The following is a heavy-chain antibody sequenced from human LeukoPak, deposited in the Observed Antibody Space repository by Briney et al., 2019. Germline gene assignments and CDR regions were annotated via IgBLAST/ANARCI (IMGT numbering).Heavy chain of an antibody. V-gene: IGHV1-2*02. D-gene: IGHD1-7*01. CDR2: INPNSGGT. J-gene: IGHJ4*02. CDR1: GYTFTGYY. Sequence: ASVKVSCKASGYTFTGYYMHWVRQAPGQGLEWMGWINPNSGGTNYAQKFQGRVTMTRDTSISTAYMELSGLRSDGTAVYYCARDPGTRRNYAGYYFDYWGQGTLVTVSS. CDR3: ARDPGTRRNYAGYYFDY.